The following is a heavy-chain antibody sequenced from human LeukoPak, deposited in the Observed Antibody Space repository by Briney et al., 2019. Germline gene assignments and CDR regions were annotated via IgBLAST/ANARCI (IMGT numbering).Heavy chain of an antibody. D-gene: IGHD2-15*01. CDR1: GFTVSSNY. CDR3: ARENLVVVVAATRGPYFDY. Sequence: GGSLRLSCAASGFTVSSNYMSWVRQAPGKGLEWVSVIYSGGSTYYADSVKGRFTISRDNSKNTLYLQMNSLRAEDTAVYYCARENLVVVVAATRGPYFDYWGQGTLVTVSS. CDR2: IYSGGST. J-gene: IGHJ4*02. V-gene: IGHV3-53*01.